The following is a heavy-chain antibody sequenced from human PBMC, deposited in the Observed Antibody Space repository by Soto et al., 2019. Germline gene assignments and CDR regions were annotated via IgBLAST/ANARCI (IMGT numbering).Heavy chain of an antibody. V-gene: IGHV3-15*07. CDR2: IKSKTDGGTT. CDR3: TGPSGSYSPFVLVY. D-gene: IGHD1-26*01. Sequence: GGSLRLSCAASGFTFSNAWMNWVRQAPGKGLEWVGRIKSKTDGGTTDYAAPVKGRFTISRDDSKNTLYLQMNSLKTEDTAVYYCTGPSGSYSPFVLVYWGQGTLVTVSS. CDR1: GFTFSNAW. J-gene: IGHJ4*02.